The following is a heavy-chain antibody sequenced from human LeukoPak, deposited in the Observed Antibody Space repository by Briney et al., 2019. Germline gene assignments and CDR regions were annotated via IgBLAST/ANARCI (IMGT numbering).Heavy chain of an antibody. D-gene: IGHD1-1*01. J-gene: IGHJ5*02. V-gene: IGHV4-4*07. CDR1: GGSISSYY. CDR3: AREGTSGTHLNWFDP. CDR2: IYASGNT. Sequence: PSETLSLTCTVSGGSISSYYWSWIRQPAGKGLEWIGRIYASGNTNYNPSLKSRVTMSVDTSKNQFSLKLSSVTAADTAVYYCAREGTSGTHLNWFDPWGQGTLVTVSS.